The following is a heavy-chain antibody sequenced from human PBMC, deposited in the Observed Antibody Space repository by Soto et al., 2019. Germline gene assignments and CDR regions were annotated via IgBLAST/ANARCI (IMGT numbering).Heavy chain of an antibody. CDR3: ARGALRSYYLDY. CDR2: IKGDESQI. V-gene: IGHV3-74*01. J-gene: IGHJ4*02. D-gene: IGHD3-10*01. Sequence: VQLVESGGGLFQPGGSLRLSCAASGFTFSTYWMHWVRQAPGKGLVGVSRIKGDESQINYVDSVEGRFTVSRDNAKNTLSLQRNSHRAEETAVYYCARGALRSYYLDYWGQGALVTGSS. CDR1: GFTFSTYW.